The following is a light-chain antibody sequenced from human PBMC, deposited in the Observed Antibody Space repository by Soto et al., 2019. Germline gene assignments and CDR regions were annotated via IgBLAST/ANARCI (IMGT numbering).Light chain of an antibody. CDR2: DAS. CDR3: QQYNSYWYT. Sequence: DIQMTQSPSTLSASVGDRVTITCRASQTIFNWLAWYQRKPGRAPNLLIYDASSLQSGVPSTFSGSGSGTEFTLTISSLQPGDFATYYCQQYNSYWYTFGQGTKVDIK. J-gene: IGKJ2*01. CDR1: QTIFNW. V-gene: IGKV1-5*01.